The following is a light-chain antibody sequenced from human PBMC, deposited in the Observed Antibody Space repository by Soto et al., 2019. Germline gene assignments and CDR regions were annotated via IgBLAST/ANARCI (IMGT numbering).Light chain of an antibody. CDR3: ETWDNNIRV. CDR2: LEGSGNY. V-gene: IGLV4-60*03. Sequence: QPVLTQSSSASATLGSSVKLTCTLNSGHSNNIIAWHQQQPGKAPRYLMKLEGSGNYKKGSGVPDRFSGSSSGADRYLTISNLQSDDEADYYCETWDNNIRVFGGGTKLTVL. CDR1: SGHSNNI. J-gene: IGLJ2*01.